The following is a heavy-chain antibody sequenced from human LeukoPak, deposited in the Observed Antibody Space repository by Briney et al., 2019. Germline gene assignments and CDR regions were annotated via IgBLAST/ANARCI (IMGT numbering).Heavy chain of an antibody. CDR3: ARDSHTYSHYYYGMDV. CDR1: GFTFSNYS. CDR2: ISSSSSYI. J-gene: IGHJ6*02. V-gene: IGHV3-21*01. Sequence: GGSLRLSCAASGFTFSNYSMNWVRQAPGKGLEWVSSISSSSSYIYYADSVKGRFTISRDNAKNSLYLQMNSLRAEDTAAYYCARDSHTYSHYYYGMDVWGQGTTVIVSS. D-gene: IGHD4-11*01.